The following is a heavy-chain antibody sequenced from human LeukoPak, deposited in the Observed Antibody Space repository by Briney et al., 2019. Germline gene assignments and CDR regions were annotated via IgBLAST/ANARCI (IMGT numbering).Heavy chain of an antibody. J-gene: IGHJ4*02. Sequence: ASVKVSCKASGYTFTSYAMHWVRQAPGQRLEWMGWINAGNGNTKYSQKFQGRVTITRDTSASTAYMELSSLRSGDTAVYYCASSMVRGVDFDYWGQGTLVTVSS. CDR3: ASSMVRGVDFDY. CDR2: INAGNGNT. D-gene: IGHD3-10*01. V-gene: IGHV1-3*01. CDR1: GYTFTSYA.